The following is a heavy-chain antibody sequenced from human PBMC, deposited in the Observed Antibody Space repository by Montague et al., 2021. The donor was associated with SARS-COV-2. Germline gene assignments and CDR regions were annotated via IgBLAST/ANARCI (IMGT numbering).Heavy chain of an antibody. CDR1: GGSFSGYY. J-gene: IGHJ6*02. CDR3: ARGVEQWLWGLNYYYYGMDV. D-gene: IGHD6-19*01. CDR2: INHSGST. V-gene: IGHV4-34*01. Sequence: SETLSLTCAVYGGSFSGYYWSWIRQPPGKGLEWIGEINHSGSTNYNPSLKSRVTISVDTSKNQFSLKLSSVTAADTAVYYCARGVEQWLWGLNYYYYGMDVWGQGTTVTVSS.